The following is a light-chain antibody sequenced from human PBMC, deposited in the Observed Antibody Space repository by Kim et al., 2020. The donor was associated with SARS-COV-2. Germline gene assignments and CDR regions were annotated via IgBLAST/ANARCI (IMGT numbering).Light chain of an antibody. V-gene: IGLV3-1*01. CDR2: QDT. J-gene: IGLJ3*02. Sequence: SYELTQPPSVSVSPGQTASITCSAVKLGDKYVCWYQQRPGQSPVLVISQDTKRPSGIPERFSGSNSGNTATLTISGTQAMDEADYYCQAWDSSTWVFGGGTQLTVL. CDR3: QAWDSSTWV. CDR1: KLGDKY.